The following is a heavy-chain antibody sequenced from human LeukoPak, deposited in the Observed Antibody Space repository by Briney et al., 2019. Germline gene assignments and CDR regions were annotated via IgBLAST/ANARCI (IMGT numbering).Heavy chain of an antibody. CDR1: GFTFDDYA. D-gene: IGHD1-26*01. J-gene: IGHJ4*02. Sequence: GGSLRLSCAASGFTFDDYAMHWVRQAPGKGLEWVSGISASGVMTYYADSVKGRFTVSRDNSKNSLYLQMSSLTAADTAVYYCAKDRSIETYYTFDHWGQGTLVTVSS. CDR3: AKDRSIETYYTFDH. CDR2: ISASGVMT. V-gene: IGHV3-23*01.